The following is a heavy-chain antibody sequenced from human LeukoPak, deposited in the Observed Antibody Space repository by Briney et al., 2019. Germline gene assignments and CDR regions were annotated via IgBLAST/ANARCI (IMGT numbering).Heavy chain of an antibody. Sequence: ASVKVSCKASGYPFNGYYLHWVRQAPGQGLEWMGWINPNSGFTNYAQKFQGRVTMTRDTSISTAYMELSRLRSDDTAVYYCARAITIQRWEFDPWGQGTLVTVSS. D-gene: IGHD3-3*01. CDR1: GYPFNGYY. CDR2: INPNSGFT. J-gene: IGHJ5*02. V-gene: IGHV1-2*02. CDR3: ARAITIQRWEFDP.